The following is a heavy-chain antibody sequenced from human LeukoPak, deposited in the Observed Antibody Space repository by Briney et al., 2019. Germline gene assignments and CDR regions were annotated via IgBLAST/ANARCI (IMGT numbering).Heavy chain of an antibody. V-gene: IGHV4-34*01. J-gene: IGHJ6*03. CDR3: ARGRSEYYYYYMDV. CDR2: INHSGSN. Sequence: SETLSLTCAVYGGSFSGYYWSWIRQPPAKGLEWIGEINHSGSNNYNPSLKSRVTISVDTSKNQFSLKLSSVTAADTAVYYCARGRSEYYYYYMDVWGKGTTVTVSS. CDR1: GGSFSGYY.